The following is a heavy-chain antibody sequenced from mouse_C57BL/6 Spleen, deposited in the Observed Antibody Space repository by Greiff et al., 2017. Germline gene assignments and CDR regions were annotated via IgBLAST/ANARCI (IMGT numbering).Heavy chain of an antibody. CDR3: AREGIDLSDY. CDR1: GYAFSSSW. Sequence: QVQLKESGPELVKPGASVKISCKASGYAFSSSWMNRVKQRPGKGLEWIGRIYPGDGDTNYNGKFKGKATLTADKSSSTAYMQRSSLTSEDSAVYFCAREGIDLSDYWGQGTLVTVSA. CDR2: IYPGDGDT. V-gene: IGHV1-82*01. J-gene: IGHJ3*01.